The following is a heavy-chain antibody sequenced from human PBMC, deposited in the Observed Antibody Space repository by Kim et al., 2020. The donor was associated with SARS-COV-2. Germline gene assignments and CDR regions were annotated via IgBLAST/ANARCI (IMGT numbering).Heavy chain of an antibody. Sequence: LKSRVTISVDPSKNQFSLKLSSVTAADTAVYYCARRHYSNYVGYYYYYMDVWGKGTTVTVSS. V-gene: IGHV4-59*08. CDR3: ARRHYSNYVGYYYYYMDV. D-gene: IGHD4-4*01. J-gene: IGHJ6*03.